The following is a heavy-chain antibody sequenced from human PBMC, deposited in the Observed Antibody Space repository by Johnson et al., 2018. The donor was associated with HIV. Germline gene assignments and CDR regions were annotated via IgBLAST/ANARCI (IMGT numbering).Heavy chain of an antibody. CDR3: ARDGPSLTMVRGVITHDAFDI. CDR2: ISSSGTTV. V-gene: IGHV3-11*04. J-gene: IGHJ3*02. CDR1: EFTFSDYY. D-gene: IGHD3-10*01. Sequence: VQLVESGGGLVKPGGSLRLSCAASEFTFSDYYMNWIRQAPGKGLEWVSYISSSGTTVFYADSVKGRFIISRDNAKNSLYLQMNSLRAEDTAVYYCARDGPSLTMVRGVITHDAFDIWGQGTMVTVSS.